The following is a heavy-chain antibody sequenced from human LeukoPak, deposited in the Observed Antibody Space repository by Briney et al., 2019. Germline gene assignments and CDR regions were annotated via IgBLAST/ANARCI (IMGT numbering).Heavy chain of an antibody. J-gene: IGHJ4*02. CDR2: IYYSGST. Sequence: PSETLSLTCTVSGGSISSYYWSWIRQPPGKGLEWIGYIYYSGSTNYNPSLKSRVTISVDTSKNQFSLKLSSVTAADTAVYYCARHSRLDKSSLSWADYWGQGTLVTVSS. CDR3: ARHSRLDKSSLSWADY. D-gene: IGHD2-2*03. V-gene: IGHV4-59*08. CDR1: GGSISSYY.